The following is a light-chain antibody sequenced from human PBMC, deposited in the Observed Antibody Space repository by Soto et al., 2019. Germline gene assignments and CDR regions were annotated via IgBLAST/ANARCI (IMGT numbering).Light chain of an antibody. CDR1: QDINTY. CDR2: DAS. J-gene: IGKJ5*01. V-gene: IGKV3D-11*01. Sequence: EIVLTQSPATLSLSPGDRATHSCRASQDINTYLAWYQQKPGQAPRLLIYDASNRAKGIPARFSGSGPGTDFTLTISSLEPEDFAVYYCQQRSNWPITFGQGTRLEIK. CDR3: QQRSNWPIT.